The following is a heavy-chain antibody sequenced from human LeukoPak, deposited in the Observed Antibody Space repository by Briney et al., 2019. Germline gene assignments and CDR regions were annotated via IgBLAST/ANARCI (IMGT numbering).Heavy chain of an antibody. CDR1: GFTFSSYS. D-gene: IGHD3-22*01. CDR2: ISSSSSYI. CDR3: ARVGSITMRGHLRLDP. V-gene: IGHV3-21*01. J-gene: IGHJ5*02. Sequence: PGGSLRLSCAASGFTFSSYSMNWVRQAPGKGLEWVSSISSSSSYIYYADSVKGRFTISRDNAKNSLYLQMNSLRAEDTAVYYCARVGSITMRGHLRLDPWGQGTLVTVSS.